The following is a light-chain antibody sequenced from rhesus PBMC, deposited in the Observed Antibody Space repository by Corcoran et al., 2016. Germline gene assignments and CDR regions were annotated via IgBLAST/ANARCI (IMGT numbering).Light chain of an antibody. V-gene: IGLV2-32*02. CDR2: EVN. Sequence: QAALTQSRSVSGSLGQSVIFSCTGTNSHVGKYNYVSWYQHYPDTAPKLIIYEVNKRPSGVSDRFSGSKSGNTAYLTISGLRADDEADYFCSSFAGSNTYYIFGGGTRLTVL. CDR1: NSHVGKYNY. J-gene: IGLJ1*01. CDR3: SSFAGSNTYYI.